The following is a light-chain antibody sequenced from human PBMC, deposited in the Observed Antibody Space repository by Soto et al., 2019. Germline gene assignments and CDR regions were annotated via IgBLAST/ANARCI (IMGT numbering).Light chain of an antibody. V-gene: IGKV1-5*03. CDR3: QHYTSYSEA. CDR2: KAS. J-gene: IGKJ1*01. CDR1: QSISSW. Sequence: DIQMTQSPSTLSLSVGYRVTITCRAIQSISSWLAWYQQKPGKAPKLLIYKASTLKSGVPSRFSGSGSGTEFTLTISSLQPDDFATYYCQHYTSYSEAFGQGTKVDVK.